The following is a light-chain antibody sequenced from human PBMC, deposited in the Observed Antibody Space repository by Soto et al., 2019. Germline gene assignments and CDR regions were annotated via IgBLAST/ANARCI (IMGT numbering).Light chain of an antibody. CDR1: QSLVYSDGNTY. J-gene: IGKJ1*01. CDR2: QVS. Sequence: VLTQTPLSSPVTLGQPASISCRSSQSLVYSDGNTYLSWLQQRPGQPPRLLIYQVSNRFSGVQDRFSGSGAGTDFTLKISRVEAEDVGVYSWIQFSHFPRTFGQGTKVEIK. CDR3: IQFSHFPRT. V-gene: IGKV2-24*01.